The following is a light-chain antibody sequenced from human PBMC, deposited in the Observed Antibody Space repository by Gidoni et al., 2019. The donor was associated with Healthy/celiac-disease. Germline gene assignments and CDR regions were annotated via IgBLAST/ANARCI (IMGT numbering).Light chain of an antibody. CDR2: GAS. V-gene: IGKV3-20*01. CDR1: QSVSSSY. Sequence: EIVLTQSPGTLSLSPGERATLSCRASQSVSSSYLAWYQQKPGQAPRLLIYGASSRATGIPDRFSGSGSGTDFTLTISRPEPEDFAVYYCQQYGSSPWTFGQETKVEIK. J-gene: IGKJ1*01. CDR3: QQYGSSPWT.